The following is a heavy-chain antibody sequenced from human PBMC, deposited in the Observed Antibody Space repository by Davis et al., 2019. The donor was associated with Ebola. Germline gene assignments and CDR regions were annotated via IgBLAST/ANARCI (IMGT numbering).Heavy chain of an antibody. CDR3: ATIPIIVVDAFDV. CDR1: GFSFSPYT. J-gene: IGHJ3*01. Sequence: GESLKISCAASGFSFSPYTMYWVRQAPGKGLEWVALISYDGRNKYYADSVKGRFTVSRDNSKNTLYLQMNSLRLEDTAVYYCATIPIIVVDAFDVWGQGTMVTVSS. CDR2: ISYDGRNK. D-gene: IGHD2-2*01. V-gene: IGHV3-30*04.